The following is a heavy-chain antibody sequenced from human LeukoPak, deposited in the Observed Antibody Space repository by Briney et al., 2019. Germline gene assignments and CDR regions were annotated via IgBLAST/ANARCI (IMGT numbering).Heavy chain of an antibody. D-gene: IGHD3-22*01. CDR2: ISAYNGNT. J-gene: IGHJ4*02. CDR3: ARMSGLDSSGYHYY. Sequence: ASVKVSCKASGYTFTRYGISWVRQPPGQGLEWMGWISAYNGNTNYAQKLQGRVTMTTDTSTSTAYMELRSLSSDDTAVYYCARMSGLDSSGYHYYWGQGTLVTVSS. V-gene: IGHV1-18*01. CDR1: GYTFTRYG.